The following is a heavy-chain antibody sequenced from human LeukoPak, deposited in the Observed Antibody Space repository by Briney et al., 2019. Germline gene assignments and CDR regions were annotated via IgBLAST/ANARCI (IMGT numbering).Heavy chain of an antibody. D-gene: IGHD6-19*01. CDR2: IKADGSEK. J-gene: IGHJ4*02. Sequence: GGSLRLSCAASGFRFSSYWMTWVRQAPGKGLEWVANIKADGSEKYYEDSVKGRFTISRDNAKNILYLQMNSLTVDDTAVYYCVGPYTRGPPFDHWGQGTLVTVSS. CDR3: VGPYTRGPPFDH. CDR1: GFRFSSYW. V-gene: IGHV3-7*01.